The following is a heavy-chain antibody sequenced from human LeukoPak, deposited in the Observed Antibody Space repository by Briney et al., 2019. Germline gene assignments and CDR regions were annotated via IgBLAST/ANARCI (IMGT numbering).Heavy chain of an antibody. V-gene: IGHV3-7*01. CDR2: INEDGSGK. J-gene: IGHJ6*04. CDR3: ARDDGDV. CDR1: GFTFSNYW. Sequence: GGSLRLSCVSSGFTFSNYWMKWVRQTPGKGLEWVASINEDGSGKFSVGSVKDRITISRDNTRNSLDLQINSLTVEDTAIYYCARDDGDVWGTGTTVTVSS.